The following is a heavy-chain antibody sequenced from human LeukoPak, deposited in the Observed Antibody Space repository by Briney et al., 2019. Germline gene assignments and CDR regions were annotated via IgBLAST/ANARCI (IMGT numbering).Heavy chain of an antibody. J-gene: IGHJ4*02. CDR2: INPNSGGT. CDR3: ARGGIVGATPHLFDY. Sequence: ASVKVSCKASGYTFTGYYMHWVRQAPGQGFEWMGWINPNSGGTNYAQKFQGRVTMTRDTSISTAYMELSRLRSDDTAVYYCARGGIVGATPHLFDYWGQGTLVTVSS. CDR1: GYTFTGYY. D-gene: IGHD1-26*01. V-gene: IGHV1-2*02.